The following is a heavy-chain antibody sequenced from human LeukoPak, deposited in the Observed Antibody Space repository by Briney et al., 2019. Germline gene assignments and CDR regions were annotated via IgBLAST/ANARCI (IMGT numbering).Heavy chain of an antibody. Sequence: GGSLRLSCAASGFTFSSYGMHWVRQAPGKGLEWVAFIRYDGSNKYYADSVKGRFTISRDNSKNTLYLQMNSLRAEDTAVYYCAKVGGDGSGSYRNYYYMDVWGKGTTVTISS. CDR2: IRYDGSNK. CDR1: GFTFSSYG. D-gene: IGHD3-10*01. CDR3: AKVGGDGSGSYRNYYYMDV. V-gene: IGHV3-30*02. J-gene: IGHJ6*03.